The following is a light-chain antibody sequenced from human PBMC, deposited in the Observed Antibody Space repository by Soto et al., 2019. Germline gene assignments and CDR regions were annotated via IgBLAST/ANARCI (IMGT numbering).Light chain of an antibody. Sequence: QSALTQPASVSGSPGQSITISCTGTSSDVGSYNLVSWYQQHPGKAPKLMIYEGSKRPSGVSTRFSGSKSGNTASLTISGLHAEYGADYYCCSYAGSSPYVFGTGTHLTVL. V-gene: IGLV2-23*01. CDR2: EGS. CDR1: SSDVGSYNL. J-gene: IGLJ1*01. CDR3: CSYAGSSPYV.